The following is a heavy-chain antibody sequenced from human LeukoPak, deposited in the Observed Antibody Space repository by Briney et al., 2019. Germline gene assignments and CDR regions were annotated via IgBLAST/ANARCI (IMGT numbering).Heavy chain of an antibody. CDR3: AKDRHLTGTWDY. CDR1: GLTFSSYA. V-gene: IGHV3-23*01. J-gene: IGHJ4*02. Sequence: GGSLRLSCAASGLTFSSYAMSWVRQGPGKGLEWVAAVSGSGDNTYYADSVKGRFTISRDNSKNTLYLQMNSLRAEDTAVYYCAKDRHLTGTWDYWGQGTLVTVSS. CDR2: VSGSGDNT. D-gene: IGHD1-7*01.